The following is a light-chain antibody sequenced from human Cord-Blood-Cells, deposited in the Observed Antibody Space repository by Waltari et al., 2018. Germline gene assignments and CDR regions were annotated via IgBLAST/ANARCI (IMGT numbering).Light chain of an antibody. CDR1: QSLSSY. J-gene: IGKJ2*01. Sequence: DIQMTQSPSSLSASVGDRVTITCRASQSLSSYLNWYQQKPGKAPKLLIYAASSLQSGVPSRFSGSGSGTDFTLTISSLQPEVFATYYCQQSYSTPYTFGQGTKLEIK. CDR2: AAS. V-gene: IGKV1-39*01. CDR3: QQSYSTPYT.